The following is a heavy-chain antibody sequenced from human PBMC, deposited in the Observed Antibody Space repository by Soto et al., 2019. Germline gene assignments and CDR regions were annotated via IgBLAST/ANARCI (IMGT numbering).Heavy chain of an antibody. Sequence: SVKVSCKASGGLFSTYAISWVRQAPGQGLEWMGGIIPVFATTYYAEKFEGRVTITADESTNTAYMELTRLRSEDTAMYYCARGDSGYVWLNEIWGQGTLVTVYS. CDR3: ARGDSGYVWLNEI. CDR1: GGLFSTYA. D-gene: IGHD3-22*01. J-gene: IGHJ4*02. V-gene: IGHV1-69*13. CDR2: IIPVFATT.